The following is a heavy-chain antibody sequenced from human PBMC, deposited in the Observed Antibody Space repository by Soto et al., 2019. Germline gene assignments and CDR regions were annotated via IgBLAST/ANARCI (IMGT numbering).Heavy chain of an antibody. V-gene: IGHV4-34*01. CDR1: GGSFSGYY. D-gene: IGHD5-18*01. CDR3: ARAGYSYGYYYYYGMDV. J-gene: IGHJ6*02. Sequence: KPSETLSLTCAVYGGSFSGYYWSWIRQPPGKGLEWIGEINHSGSTNYNPSLKSRVTTSVDTSKNQFSLKLSSVTAADTAVYYCARAGYSYGYYYYYGMDVWGQGTTVTVSS. CDR2: INHSGST.